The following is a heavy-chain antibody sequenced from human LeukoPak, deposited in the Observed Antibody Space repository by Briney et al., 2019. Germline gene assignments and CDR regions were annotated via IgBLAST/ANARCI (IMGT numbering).Heavy chain of an antibody. V-gene: IGHV3-33*01. CDR1: GYTFSSYG. Sequence: GSLRLSCAASGYTFSSYGMQWAREAPGKGLEWGAVIWYDGSNKYYADSVKGRFTISRDNSKNTLHLQMNSLRAEDTAVYYCARVRRYSSGWYDYFDYWGQGTLVTVSS. D-gene: IGHD6-19*01. J-gene: IGHJ4*02. CDR3: ARVRRYSSGWYDYFDY. CDR2: IWYDGSNK.